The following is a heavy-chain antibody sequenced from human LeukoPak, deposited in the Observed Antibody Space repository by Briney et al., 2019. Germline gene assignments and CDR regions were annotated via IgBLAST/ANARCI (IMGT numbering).Heavy chain of an antibody. V-gene: IGHV3-66*01. J-gene: IGHJ4*02. CDR1: AFSLNAYN. CDR3: AKDRVVVPAAMLGY. Sequence: GGSLRLSCAASAFSLNAYNMNWVRQAPGKGLEWVSVIYSGGSTYYADSVKGRFTISRDNSKNTLYLQMNSLRAEDTAVYYCAKDRVVVPAAMLGYWGQGTLVTVSS. D-gene: IGHD2-2*01. CDR2: IYSGGST.